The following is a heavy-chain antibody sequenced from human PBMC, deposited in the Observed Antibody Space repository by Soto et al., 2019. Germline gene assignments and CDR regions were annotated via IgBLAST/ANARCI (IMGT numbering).Heavy chain of an antibody. CDR2: IYYSGST. J-gene: IGHJ3*02. D-gene: IGHD3-10*01. Sequence: PSETLSLTCTVSGGSISSYYWSWIRQPPGKGLEWIGYIYYSGSTNYNPSLKSRVTISVDTSKNQFSLKLSSVTAAVTDVYYGARDKRTPPLSYYLGSGPSHAFDIVGQGTMVTVS. V-gene: IGHV4-59*01. CDR1: GGSISSYY. CDR3: ARDKRTPPLSYYLGSGPSHAFDI.